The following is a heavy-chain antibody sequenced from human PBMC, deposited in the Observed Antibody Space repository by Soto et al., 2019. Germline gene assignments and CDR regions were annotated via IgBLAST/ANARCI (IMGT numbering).Heavy chain of an antibody. J-gene: IGHJ4*02. CDR3: ARDRYSCGLGRY. D-gene: IGHD5-18*01. Sequence: EVQLVESGGGLVQPGGSLRLSCAASGFTFSAYDLNWVRQAPGKGLEWVSYISSSSNTIYYADSVKGRFTISRDNAKNSLYLQMNSLRAEDTAVYYCARDRYSCGLGRYWGQGTLVTVSS. CDR2: ISSSSNTI. CDR1: GFTFSAYD. V-gene: IGHV3-48*01.